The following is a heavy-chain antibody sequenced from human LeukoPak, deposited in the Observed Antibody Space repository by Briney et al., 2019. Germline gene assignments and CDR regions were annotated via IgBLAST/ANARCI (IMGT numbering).Heavy chain of an antibody. CDR1: GFTFRDFW. V-gene: IGHV3-7*01. D-gene: IGHD5-18*01. CDR2: INQDGSEK. J-gene: IGHJ4*02. Sequence: GSLRLSCAASGFTFRDFWMHWVRQAPGKGLEWVANINQDGSEKYYVDSVKGRFTISRDTAKNSLDLQMNNLRAEDTAVYYCARDRGYTSFDYWGQGILVNVSS. CDR3: ARDRGYTSFDY.